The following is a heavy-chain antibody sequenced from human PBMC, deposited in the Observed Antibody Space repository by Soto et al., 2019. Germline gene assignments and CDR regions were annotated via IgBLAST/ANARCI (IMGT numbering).Heavy chain of an antibody. Sequence: SETLSLTCTVSGGSISSGGYYWSWIRQHPGKGLEWIGYIYYSGSTYYNPSLKSRVTISVDTSRNQFSLKLSSVTAADTAVYYCARCAPTNWYSSGWYGNYFDYWGQGTLVTVSS. D-gene: IGHD6-19*01. CDR3: ARCAPTNWYSSGWYGNYFDY. J-gene: IGHJ4*01. CDR1: GGSISSGGYY. CDR2: IYYSGST. V-gene: IGHV4-31*03.